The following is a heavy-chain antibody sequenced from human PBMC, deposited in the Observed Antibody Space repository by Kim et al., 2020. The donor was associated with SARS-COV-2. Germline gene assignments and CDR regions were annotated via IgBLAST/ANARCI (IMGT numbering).Heavy chain of an antibody. CDR3: ARGLGMADY. V-gene: IGHV1-8*01. Sequence: GNTGYAKKSQGRVTRTRNTSISTAYMELSSLRSEDTAVYYCARGLGMADYWGQGTLVTVSS. D-gene: IGHD7-27*01. CDR2: GNT. J-gene: IGHJ4*02.